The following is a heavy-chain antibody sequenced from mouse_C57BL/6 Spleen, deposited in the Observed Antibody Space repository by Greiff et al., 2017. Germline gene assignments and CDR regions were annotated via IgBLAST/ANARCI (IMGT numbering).Heavy chain of an antibody. J-gene: IGHJ2*01. CDR2: IDPETGGT. CDR1: GYTFTDYE. CDR3: TRPYYSNYDFDY. Sequence: QVHVKQSGAELVRPGASVTLSCKASGYTFTDYEMHWVKQTPVHGLEWIGAIDPETGGTAYNQKFKGKAILTADKSSSTAYMELRSLTSEDSAVYYCTRPYYSNYDFDYWGQGTTLTVSS. D-gene: IGHD2-5*01. V-gene: IGHV1-15*01.